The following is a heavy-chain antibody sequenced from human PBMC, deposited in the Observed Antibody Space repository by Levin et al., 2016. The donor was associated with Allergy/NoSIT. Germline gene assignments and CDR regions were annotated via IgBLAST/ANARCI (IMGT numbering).Heavy chain of an antibody. CDR2: IIPILGIA. D-gene: IGHD1-26*01. CDR3: ARLLSYTTPFDY. CDR1: GGTFSSYA. J-gene: IGHJ4*02. V-gene: IGHV1-69*04. Sequence: SVKVSCKASGGTFSSYAISWVRQAPGQGLEWMGRIIPILGIANYAQKFQGRVTITADKSTSTAYMELSSLRSEDTAVYYCARLLSYTTPFDYWGQGTLVTVSS.